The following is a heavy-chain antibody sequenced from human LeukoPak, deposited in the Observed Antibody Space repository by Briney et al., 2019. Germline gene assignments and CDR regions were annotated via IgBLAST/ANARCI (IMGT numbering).Heavy chain of an antibody. V-gene: IGHV4-61*02. D-gene: IGHD3-3*01. CDR2: IYTSGST. J-gene: IGHJ3*02. CDR1: GGSISSGSYY. CDR3: ARGITIFGVLRGDAFDI. Sequence: PSETLSLTCTVSGGSISSGSYYWSWIRQPAGKGLEWIGRIYTSGSTNYNPSLKSRVTMSVDTSKNQFSLKLSSVTAADTAVYYCARGITIFGVLRGDAFDIWGQGTMVTVSS.